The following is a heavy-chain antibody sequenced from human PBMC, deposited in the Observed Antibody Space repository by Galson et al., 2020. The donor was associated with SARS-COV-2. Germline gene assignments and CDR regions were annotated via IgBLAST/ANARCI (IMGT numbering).Heavy chain of an antibody. CDR3: AKNKGPGSYFFYSFEY. CDR1: GFSFSNTA. Sequence: GGSLRLSCTASGFSFSNTAMSWVRQAPGKGLEWVSLISGSGGSTFYTDSVKGRFTISRDNSRSTLYLQMNSLRVDDMAVYYCAKNKGPGSYFFYSFEYWGQGILLTVSS. J-gene: IGHJ4*02. CDR2: ISGSGGST. V-gene: IGHV3-23*01. D-gene: IGHD3-10*01.